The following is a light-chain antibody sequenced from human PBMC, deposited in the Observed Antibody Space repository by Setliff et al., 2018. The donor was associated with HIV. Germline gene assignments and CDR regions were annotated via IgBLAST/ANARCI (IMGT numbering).Light chain of an antibody. CDR2: DVT. V-gene: IGLV2-11*01. CDR3: SSFAGRLHV. CDR1: SSDVGSYNF. Sequence: QSALTQPRSVSGSPGQSVTIPCTGTSSDVGSYNFVTWYQQHPGKVPKLIIYDVTRRPSGVPDRFSGSRSGNMASLTISGLQAEDEADYYCSSFAGRLHVFGTGTKVTVL. J-gene: IGLJ1*01.